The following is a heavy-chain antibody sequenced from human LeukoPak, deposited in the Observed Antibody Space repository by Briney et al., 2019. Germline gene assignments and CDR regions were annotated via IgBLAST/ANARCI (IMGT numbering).Heavy chain of an antibody. J-gene: IGHJ6*02. CDR2: IYYSGST. CDR1: GGSISSGGYY. V-gene: IGHV4-30-4*08. D-gene: IGHD3-10*01. Sequence: PSQTLSLTCTVSGGSISSGGYYWSWIRQHPGKGLEWIGYIYYSGSTYYNPSLKSRVTISVDTSKNQFSLKLSSVTAADTAVYYCATENYGSGRENGMDVWGQGTTVTVSS. CDR3: ATENYGSGRENGMDV.